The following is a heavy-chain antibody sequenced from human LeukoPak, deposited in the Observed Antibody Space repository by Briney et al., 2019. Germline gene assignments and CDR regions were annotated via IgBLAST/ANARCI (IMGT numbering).Heavy chain of an antibody. CDR3: ATVDDILTGYSFDY. Sequence: SVKVSCKASGGTFSSYAISWVRQAPGQGLEWMGGIIPIFGTANYAQKFQGRVTITADESTSTAYMELSSLRSEDTAVYYCATVDDILTGYSFDYWGQGTLVTVSS. CDR1: GGTFSSYA. V-gene: IGHV1-69*13. J-gene: IGHJ4*02. D-gene: IGHD3-9*01. CDR2: IIPIFGTA.